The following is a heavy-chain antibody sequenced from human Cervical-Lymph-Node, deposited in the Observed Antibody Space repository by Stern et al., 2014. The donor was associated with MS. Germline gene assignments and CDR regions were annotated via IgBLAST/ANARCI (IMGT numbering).Heavy chain of an antibody. V-gene: IGHV3-11*01. CDR2: ISTSGSTI. Sequence: DQLVESGGGLVKPGGSLRLSCAASGFTFSAYYMSWIRQAPGKGLEWVSYISTSGSTIYYADSVKGRFTVSRDNAKNSLYLQMNNLRADDTAVYYCARVGYSSSRPYYFYGLDVWGQGTTVTVSS. CDR3: ARVGYSSSRPYYFYGLDV. D-gene: IGHD6-13*01. CDR1: GFTFSAYY. J-gene: IGHJ6*02.